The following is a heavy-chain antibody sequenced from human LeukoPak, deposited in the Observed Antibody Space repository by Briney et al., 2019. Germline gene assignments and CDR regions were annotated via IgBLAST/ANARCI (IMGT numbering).Heavy chain of an antibody. CDR2: ISSSGSTI. CDR3: ARDSTVVAAAGFYYYYGMDV. Sequence: GSPRLSCAASGFTFSDYYMSWIRQAPGKGLEWVSYISSSGSTIYYADSVKGRFTISRDNAKNSLYLQMNSLRAEDTAVYYCARDSTVVAAAGFYYYYGMDVWGQGTTVTVSS. D-gene: IGHD6-13*01. CDR1: GFTFSDYY. J-gene: IGHJ6*02. V-gene: IGHV3-11*01.